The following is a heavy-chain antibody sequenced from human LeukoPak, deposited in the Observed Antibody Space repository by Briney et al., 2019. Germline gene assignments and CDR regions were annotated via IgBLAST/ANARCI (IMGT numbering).Heavy chain of an antibody. CDR2: IIPIFGTA. V-gene: IGHV1-69*01. CDR3: AKNYYGSGNHRYFDY. Sequence: SVKVSCKASGGTFSSYAISWVRQASGQGLEWMGGIIPIFGTANYAQKFQGRVTITADEPTSTAYMELSSLRSEDTAVYYCAKNYYGSGNHRYFDYWGQGTLVTVSS. CDR1: GGTFSSYA. J-gene: IGHJ4*02. D-gene: IGHD3-10*01.